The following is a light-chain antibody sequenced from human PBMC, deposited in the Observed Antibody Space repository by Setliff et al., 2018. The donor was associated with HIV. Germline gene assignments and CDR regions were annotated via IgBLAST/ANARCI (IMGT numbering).Light chain of an antibody. Sequence: QSVLTQPPSASGTPGQRVTISCSGSSSNIGSNIVNWYQHLPGTAPKLLIYRNNQRPPGVPDRFSGSKSGTSASLAISGLQSEDEADYYCATWDDSLNGNVFGSGTKVTVL. J-gene: IGLJ1*01. CDR3: ATWDDSLNGNV. CDR1: SSNIGSNI. V-gene: IGLV1-44*01. CDR2: RNN.